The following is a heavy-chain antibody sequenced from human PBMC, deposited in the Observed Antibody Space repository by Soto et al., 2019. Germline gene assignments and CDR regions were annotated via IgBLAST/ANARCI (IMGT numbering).Heavy chain of an antibody. V-gene: IGHV3-13*01. J-gene: IGHJ6*03. CDR3: ARAPPPARNYYYYYMDV. CDR1: GFTFSSYD. CDR2: IGTAGDT. Sequence: PGGSLRLSCAASGFTFSSYDMHWVRHATGKGLEWVSAIGTAGDTYYPGSVKGRFTISRENAKNSLYPQMNSLRAGDTAVYYCARAPPPARNYYYYYMDVWGKGTTVTVSS.